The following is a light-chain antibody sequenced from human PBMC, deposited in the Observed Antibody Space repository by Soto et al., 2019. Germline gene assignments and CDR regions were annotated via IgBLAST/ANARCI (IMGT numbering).Light chain of an antibody. CDR3: LLYYGGAQPL. CDR2: STS. Sequence: QAVVTQEHSLTVSPGGTVTLTCASSTGAVTSGYYPNWFQQKPGQAPRALIYSTSNKHLWTPARFSGSLLGGKAALTLSGVQPEDEAEYYCLLYYGGAQPLFGGGTKLTVL. V-gene: IGLV7-43*01. CDR1: TGAVTSGYY. J-gene: IGLJ2*01.